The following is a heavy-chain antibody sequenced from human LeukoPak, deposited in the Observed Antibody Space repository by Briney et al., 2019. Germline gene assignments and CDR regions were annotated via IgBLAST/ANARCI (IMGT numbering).Heavy chain of an antibody. CDR2: INHSGST. V-gene: IGHV4-39*07. J-gene: IGHJ2*01. CDR3: ARGTSIAVAGDTYWYFDL. Sequence: SETLSLTCTVSGGSISSSSYYWSWIRQPPGKGLEWIGEINHSGSTNYNPSLKSRVTISVDTSKNQFSLKLSSVTAADTAVYYCARGTSIAVAGDTYWYFDLWGRGTLVTVSS. CDR1: GGSISSSSYY. D-gene: IGHD6-19*01.